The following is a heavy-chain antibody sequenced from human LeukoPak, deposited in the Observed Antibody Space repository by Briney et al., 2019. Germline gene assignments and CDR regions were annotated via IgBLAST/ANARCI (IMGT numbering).Heavy chain of an antibody. V-gene: IGHV3-30*03. CDR1: GFTFSSYG. D-gene: IGHD2-15*01. J-gene: IGHJ6*04. CDR2: ISYDGSNK. Sequence: GGSLRLSCAASGFTFSSYGMHWVRQAPGKGLEWVAVISYDGSNKYYADSVKGRFTISRDNSKNTLYLQMNSLRAEDTAVYYCARTLVVVAATPVVYYGMDVWGKGTTVTVSS. CDR3: ARTLVVVAATPVVYYGMDV.